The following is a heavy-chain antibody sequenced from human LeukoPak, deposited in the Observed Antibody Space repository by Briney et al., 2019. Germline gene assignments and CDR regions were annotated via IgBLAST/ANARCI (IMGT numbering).Heavy chain of an antibody. CDR1: GFTFSAYN. D-gene: IGHD3-22*01. V-gene: IGHV3-48*01. Sequence: GGSLRLSCAASGFTFSAYNMNWVRLAPGKGLEWVSCISTSSSSMYYADSVKGRFTISRDDAKNALYLQMNSLRAEDTAVYYCARQSDYYDSSGYYYYYYMDVRGKATTVTDSS. CDR2: ISTSSSSM. CDR3: ARQSDYYDSSGYYYYYYMDV. J-gene: IGHJ6*03.